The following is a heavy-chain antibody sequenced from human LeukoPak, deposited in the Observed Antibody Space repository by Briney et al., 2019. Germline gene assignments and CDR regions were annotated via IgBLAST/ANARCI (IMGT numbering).Heavy chain of an antibody. J-gene: IGHJ4*02. V-gene: IGHV1-2*02. D-gene: IGHD6-19*01. Sequence: ASVKVSCKASGYTFTGYYIHWVRQAPGHGLEWMGWINPNSGGTYYAQKFQGRVTMTGDMSVSTAYMELSRLRSDDTAIYYCARDSGVSPYFFDYWGQGTLVTVSS. CDR3: ARDSGVSPYFFDY. CDR2: INPNSGGT. CDR1: GYTFTGYY.